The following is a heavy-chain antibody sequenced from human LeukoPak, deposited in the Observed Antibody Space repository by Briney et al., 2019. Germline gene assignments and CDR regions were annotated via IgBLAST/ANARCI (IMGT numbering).Heavy chain of an antibody. Sequence: PSETLSLTCAVYGGSFSGYYWSWIRQPPGKGLEWIGEINHSGSTNYNPSLKSRVTISVDTSKNQFSLKLSSVTAADTAVYYCASGNKQLPGIDYWGQGTLVTVSS. D-gene: IGHD6-6*01. CDR3: ASGNKQLPGIDY. CDR1: GGSFSGYY. V-gene: IGHV4-34*01. J-gene: IGHJ4*02. CDR2: INHSGST.